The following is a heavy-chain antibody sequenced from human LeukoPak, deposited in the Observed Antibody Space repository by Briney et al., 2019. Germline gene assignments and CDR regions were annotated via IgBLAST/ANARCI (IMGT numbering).Heavy chain of an antibody. CDR2: MNPNSGNT. J-gene: IGHJ4*02. Sequence: GASVKVSCKASGYTFTSYDINWVRQATGQGLEWMGWMNPNSGNTGYAQKFQGRVTITRNTSISTAHMELSSLRSEDTAVYYCARGPNSSGYYYDWGQGTLVTVSS. CDR1: GYTFTSYD. V-gene: IGHV1-8*03. CDR3: ARGPNSSGYYYD. D-gene: IGHD3-22*01.